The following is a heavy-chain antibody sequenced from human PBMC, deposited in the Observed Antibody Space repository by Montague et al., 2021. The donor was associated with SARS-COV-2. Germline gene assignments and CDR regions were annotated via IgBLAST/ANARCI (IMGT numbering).Heavy chain of an antibody. V-gene: IGHV3-21*01. CDR2: ISSSSSYI. J-gene: IGHJ4*02. Sequence: SLRLSCAASGFTFSSYSMNWVRQAPGKGLEWVSSISSSSSYIYYADSVKGRFTISRDNAKNSLYLQMNSLRAGDTAVYYCARGVEWLLFNVFDYWGQGTLVTVSS. CDR1: GFTFSSYS. CDR3: ARGVEWLLFNVFDY. D-gene: IGHD3-3*01.